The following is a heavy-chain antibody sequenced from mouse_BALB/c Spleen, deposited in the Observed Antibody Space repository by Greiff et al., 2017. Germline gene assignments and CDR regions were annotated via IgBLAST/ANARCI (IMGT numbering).Heavy chain of an antibody. V-gene: IGHV1S29*02. CDR3: ARGGSSPPFDY. CDR1: GYTFTDYN. Sequence: VQLKQSGPELVKPGASVKISCKASGYTFTDYNMHWVKQSHGKSLEWIGYIYPYNGGTGYNQKFKSKATLTVDNSSSTAYMELRSLTSEDSAVYYCARGGSSPPFDYWGQGTTLTVSS. J-gene: IGHJ2*01. CDR2: IYPYNGGT. D-gene: IGHD1-1*01.